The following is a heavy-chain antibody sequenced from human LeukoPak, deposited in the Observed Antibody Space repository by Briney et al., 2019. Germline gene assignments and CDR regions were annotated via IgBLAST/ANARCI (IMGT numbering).Heavy chain of an antibody. Sequence: GGSLRLSCAASGFTVSSNYMSWVRQAPGKGLEWVSVIYSGGSTYYADSVKGRFTISRDNSKNTLYLQMNSLRAEDTAVYYCAREALEGTSGYFDYWGQGTLVTVSS. CDR1: GFTVSSNY. CDR2: IYSGGST. D-gene: IGHD1-1*01. CDR3: AREALEGTSGYFDY. V-gene: IGHV3-66*01. J-gene: IGHJ4*02.